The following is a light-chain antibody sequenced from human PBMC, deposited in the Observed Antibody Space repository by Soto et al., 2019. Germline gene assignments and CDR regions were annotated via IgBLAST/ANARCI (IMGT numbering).Light chain of an antibody. CDR2: KAS. J-gene: IGKJ1*01. CDR1: QSISGW. Sequence: DLQMTQSPSTLSASVGDRVTITCRASQSISGWLAWYQHKTGKAPKLLISKASSLESGVPSRFSGSESGTEFTLTISSLQPDDFATYYCQQYSTYLGTFGQGTKVEIK. V-gene: IGKV1-5*03. CDR3: QQYSTYLGT.